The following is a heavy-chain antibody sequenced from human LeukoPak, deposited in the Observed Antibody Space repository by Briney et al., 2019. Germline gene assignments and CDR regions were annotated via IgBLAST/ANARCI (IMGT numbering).Heavy chain of an antibody. CDR1: AFTFSDYY. V-gene: IGHV3-11*05. J-gene: IGHJ6*02. D-gene: IGHD6-13*01. Sequence: GGSLRLSCGASAFTFSDYYMSWIRQAPGKGLEWVSDISSSSIYTSYADSVKGRFTISRDNAKNSLYLQMNSLRAEDTAVYHCARDGVPTEEYSTNWSNRGYYGMDVWGQGTTVTVSS. CDR2: ISSSSIYT. CDR3: ARDGVPTEEYSTNWSNRGYYGMDV.